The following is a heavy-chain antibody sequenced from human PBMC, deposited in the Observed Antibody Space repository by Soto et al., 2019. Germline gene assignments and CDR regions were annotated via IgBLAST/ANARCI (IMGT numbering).Heavy chain of an antibody. J-gene: IGHJ6*02. Sequence: QVQLVESGGGVVQPGRSLRLSCAASGFTFSSYAMHWVRQAPGKGLEWVAVISYDGSNKYYADSVKGRFTISRDNSKNTLYLQMNSLRAEDTAVYYCARDSSGGYSSSWYRYYYYGMDVWGQGTTVTVSS. CDR1: GFTFSSYA. V-gene: IGHV3-30-3*01. CDR3: ARDSSGGYSSSWYRYYYYGMDV. CDR2: ISYDGSNK. D-gene: IGHD6-13*01.